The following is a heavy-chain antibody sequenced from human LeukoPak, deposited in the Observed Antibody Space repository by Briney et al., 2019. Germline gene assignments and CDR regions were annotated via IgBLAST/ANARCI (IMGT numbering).Heavy chain of an antibody. Sequence: PSETLSLTCTVSGGSISSYYWSWIRQPAGKGLEWIGYIYYSGSTNYNPSLKSRVTISVDTSKNQFSLKLSSVTAADTAVYYCARQGGDRSWDYYYGMDVWGQGTTVTVSS. CDR2: IYYSGST. D-gene: IGHD6-13*01. V-gene: IGHV4-59*01. J-gene: IGHJ6*02. CDR1: GGSISSYY. CDR3: ARQGGDRSWDYYYGMDV.